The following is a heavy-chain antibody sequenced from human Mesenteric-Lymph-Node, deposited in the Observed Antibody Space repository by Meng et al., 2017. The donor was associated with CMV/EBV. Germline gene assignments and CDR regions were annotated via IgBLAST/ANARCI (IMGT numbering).Heavy chain of an antibody. CDR3: ARDALPTYYYDNSGGDRHFDY. CDR2: ISAYNGNT. V-gene: IGHV1-18*01. J-gene: IGHJ4*02. D-gene: IGHD3-22*01. Sequence: ASVKVSCKASGYTFTTYGISWVRQAPGQGLEWMGWISAYNGNTNYAQKVQGRVTMTTDTFTSTAYMELRSLRSDDTAVYYCARDALPTYYYDNSGGDRHFDYWGQGTLVTVSS. CDR1: GYTFTTYG.